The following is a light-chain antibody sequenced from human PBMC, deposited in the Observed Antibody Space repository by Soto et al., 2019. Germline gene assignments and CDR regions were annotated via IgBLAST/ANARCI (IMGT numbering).Light chain of an antibody. V-gene: IGKV3-20*01. Sequence: EIVLTQSPGTLSLSPGERATLSCRASQSFGRTSLAWYQQKPGQAPRLLIYGASSRATGIPDRFSGSGSGTDFTLTISKLEPEDFATYYCLQHKSYPRTFGQGTKVEIK. CDR1: QSFGRTS. J-gene: IGKJ1*01. CDR3: LQHKSYPRT. CDR2: GAS.